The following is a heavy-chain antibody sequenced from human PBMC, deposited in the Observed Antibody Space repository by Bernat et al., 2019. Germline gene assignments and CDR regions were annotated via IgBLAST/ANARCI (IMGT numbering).Heavy chain of an antibody. V-gene: IGHV4-39*01. J-gene: IGHJ4*02. CDR1: GGSISRPNHY. D-gene: IGHD2-21*01. CDR2: IHYSGRT. Sequence: QLQLQESGPGLVKPSETLSLTCTVSGGSISRPNHYWGWIRQSPGEILDWIGTIHYSGRTYYNPSFKSRLTISVDTSKNQFSLNLDSMTAADTAVYYCVADRRNAVVAYWGQGTLVTVSS. CDR3: VADRRNAVVAY.